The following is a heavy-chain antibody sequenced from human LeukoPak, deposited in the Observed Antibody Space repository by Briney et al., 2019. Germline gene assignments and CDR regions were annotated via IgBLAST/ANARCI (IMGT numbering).Heavy chain of an antibody. J-gene: IGHJ3*02. V-gene: IGHV4-30-4*07. D-gene: IGHD2-15*01. CDR3: ARDCSGGSCYGAFDI. CDR2: IYYSGST. CDR1: GGSISSGGYS. Sequence: PSQTLSLTCAVSGGSISSGGYSWSWIRQPPGKGLEWIGYIYYSGSTNYNPSLKSRVTISVDTSKNQFSLKLSSVTATDTAVYYCARDCSGGSCYGAFDIWGQGTMVTVSS.